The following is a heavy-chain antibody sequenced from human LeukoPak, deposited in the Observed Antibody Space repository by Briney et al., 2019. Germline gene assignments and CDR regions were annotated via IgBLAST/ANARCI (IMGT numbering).Heavy chain of an antibody. J-gene: IGHJ4*02. CDR3: AKDGPLGSDC. D-gene: IGHD3-10*01. CDR1: GGSINTSY. CDR2: IFASGTT. Sequence: SETLSLTCTVSGGSINTSYWSWIRRPAGKGLVWVGRIFASGTTNYNPSLGSRVAMSIDTTKNQFSLNLTSVTAADTAMYYCAKDGPLGSDCWGQGTLVSVPS. V-gene: IGHV4-4*07.